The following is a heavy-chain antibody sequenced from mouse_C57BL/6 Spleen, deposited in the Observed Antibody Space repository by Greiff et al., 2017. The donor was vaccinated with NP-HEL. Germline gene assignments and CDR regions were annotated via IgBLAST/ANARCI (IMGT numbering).Heavy chain of an antibody. V-gene: IGHV1-64*01. CDR3: AREGNYDYDWFAY. CDR1: GYTFTSYW. Sequence: VQLQQSGAELVKPGASVKLSCKASGYTFTSYWMHWVKQRPGQGLEWIGMIHPNSGSTNYNEKFKSKATLTVDKSSSTAYMQLSSLTSEDSAVYYCAREGNYDYDWFAYWGQGTLVTVSA. J-gene: IGHJ3*01. D-gene: IGHD2-4*01. CDR2: IHPNSGST.